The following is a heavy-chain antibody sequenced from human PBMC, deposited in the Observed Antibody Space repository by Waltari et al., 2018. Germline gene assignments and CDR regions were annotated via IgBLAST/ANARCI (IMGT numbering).Heavy chain of an antibody. D-gene: IGHD6-19*01. V-gene: IGHV3-23*01. Sequence: EVQLLESGGGLVQPGGSLRLSCAASGFTFSSYAMNWVRQAPGKGLEWVSSISGSGDSTYEAGSVKGRFTISRDNSKNTLYLQMNSLRAEDTAVYYCAKGSRIAVAGTGPYFDYWGQGTLAIVSS. CDR3: AKGSRIAVAGTGPYFDY. CDR2: ISGSGDST. J-gene: IGHJ4*02. CDR1: GFTFSSYA.